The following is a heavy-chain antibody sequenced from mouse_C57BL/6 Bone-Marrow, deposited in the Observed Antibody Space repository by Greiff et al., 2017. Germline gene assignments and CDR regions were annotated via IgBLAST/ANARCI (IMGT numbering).Heavy chain of an antibody. Sequence: VQLQQSGTVLARPGASVKMSCKTSGYTFTSYWMHWVKQRPGQGLEWIGAIYPGNSDTSYNQKFKGKAKLTAVTSASTAYMERSSLKNEDSAVYYCTELSSHFDYWGQGTTLTVSS. CDR1: GYTFTSYW. D-gene: IGHD4-1*01. CDR2: IYPGNSDT. CDR3: TELSSHFDY. V-gene: IGHV1-5*01. J-gene: IGHJ2*01.